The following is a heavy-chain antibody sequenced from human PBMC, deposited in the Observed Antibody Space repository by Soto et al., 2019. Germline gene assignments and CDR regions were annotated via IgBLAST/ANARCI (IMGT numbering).Heavy chain of an antibody. V-gene: IGHV1-69*12. CDR3: AREEVSAYCSGGTCHFDY. J-gene: IGHJ4*02. CDR2: IIPIFGTA. D-gene: IGHD2-15*01. Sequence: QVQLVQSGAEVKKPGSSVTVSCKASGGTFSSYAISWVRQAPGQGLEWMGGIIPIFGTANYAQKFQGRVTITADESTSTAYMELSSLRSEDTAVYYCAREEVSAYCSGGTCHFDYWGQGTLVTVSS. CDR1: GGTFSSYA.